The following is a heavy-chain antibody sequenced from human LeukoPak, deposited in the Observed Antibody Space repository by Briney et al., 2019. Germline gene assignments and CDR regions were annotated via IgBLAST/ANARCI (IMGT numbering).Heavy chain of an antibody. CDR3: AKDRMQQLVFDY. D-gene: IGHD6-13*01. CDR2: ISGSGGST. Sequence: GGSLRLSCAASGFIFNNYEMNWARQAPGKGLEWVSAISGSGGSTYYADSVKGRFTISRDNSKNTLYLQMNSLRAEDTAVYYCAKDRMQQLVFDYWGQGTLVTVSS. J-gene: IGHJ4*02. CDR1: GFIFNNYE. V-gene: IGHV3-23*01.